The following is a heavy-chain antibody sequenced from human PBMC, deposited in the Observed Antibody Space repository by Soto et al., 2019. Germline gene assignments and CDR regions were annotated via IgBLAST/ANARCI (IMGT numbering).Heavy chain of an antibody. Sequence: EVQLLESGGGLVQPGGSLRLSCAASGFTFSSYAMSWVRQAPGKGLEWVSAISGSGGSTYYADSVKGRFTISRDNSKNTLYLQMNSLRAEDTAVYYCAKDVRIQEWELLHAFDIWGQGTMVTVSS. CDR3: AKDVRIQEWELLHAFDI. J-gene: IGHJ3*02. CDR2: ISGSGGST. V-gene: IGHV3-23*01. CDR1: GFTFSSYA. D-gene: IGHD1-26*01.